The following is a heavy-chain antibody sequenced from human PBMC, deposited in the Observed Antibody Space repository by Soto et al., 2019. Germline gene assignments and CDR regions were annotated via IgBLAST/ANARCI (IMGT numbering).Heavy chain of an antibody. Sequence: PGGSLRLSCAPSGFSFSNYGMHWVRQAPGKGLEYVSAISSNGGTTYYANSVKGRFTISRDNSKNTLYLQMGSLRAEDMAVYYCASDAFDIWGQGTMVTVSS. V-gene: IGHV3-64*01. CDR3: ASDAFDI. CDR1: GFSFSNYG. CDR2: ISSNGGTT. J-gene: IGHJ3*02.